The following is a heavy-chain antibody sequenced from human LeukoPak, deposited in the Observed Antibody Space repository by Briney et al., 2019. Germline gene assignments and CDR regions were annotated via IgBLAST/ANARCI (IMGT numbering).Heavy chain of an antibody. CDR2: IKTDGGEK. CDR3: ARGRKVLRYFDWRNPGSYYMDV. V-gene: IGHV3-7*01. J-gene: IGHJ6*03. CDR1: GFSFNNYW. Sequence: GGSLRLSCVASGFSFNNYWMSWFRQAPGKGLEWVGNIKTDGGEKYYVDSVRGRFTISRDNAKNSLYLQMNSLRAEDTAVYYCARGRKVLRYFDWRNPGSYYMDVWGKGTTVTVSS. D-gene: IGHD3-9*01.